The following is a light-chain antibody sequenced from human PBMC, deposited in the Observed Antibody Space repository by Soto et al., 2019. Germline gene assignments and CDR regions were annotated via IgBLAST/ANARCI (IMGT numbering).Light chain of an antibody. V-gene: IGKV1-13*02. Sequence: IQMTQSPSSLSASVVDRVTITCRASQVIGNYLAWYQQKPGKVPKLLIYESSLLQSGVPSRFSGSGSGTDFTLTISSLQPEDFATYYCQHFKSFPITFGQGTRLEI. CDR3: QHFKSFPIT. CDR2: ESS. CDR1: QVIGNY. J-gene: IGKJ5*01.